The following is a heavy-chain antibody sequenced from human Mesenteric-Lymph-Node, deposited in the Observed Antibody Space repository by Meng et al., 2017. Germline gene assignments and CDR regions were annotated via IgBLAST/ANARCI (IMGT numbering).Heavy chain of an antibody. CDR1: GYTLTTYA. CDR3: VRGDWFDP. V-gene: IGHV7-4-1*04. CDR2: INTNTGNP. Sequence: QVQLVQSGSELKKPGASVKVSCKASGYTLTTYAMNWVRQAPGQGLEWMGWINTNTGNPTYAQGFTGRFVFSLDTSVNMAYLQITSLKAEDTAAYFCVRGDWFDPWGQGTLVTVSS. J-gene: IGHJ5*02.